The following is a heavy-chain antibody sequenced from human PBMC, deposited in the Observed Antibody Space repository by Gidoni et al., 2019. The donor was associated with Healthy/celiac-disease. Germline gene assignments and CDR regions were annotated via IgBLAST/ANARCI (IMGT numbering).Heavy chain of an antibody. CDR3: ARIQGDTIFGVVLLNWFDP. D-gene: IGHD3-3*01. CDR2: IFSNEVK. V-gene: IGHV2-26*03. CDR1: GFSLSNARMG. J-gene: IGHJ5*02. Sequence: QVTLKESGPVLVKPTETLTLTYTISGFSLSNARMGVSWRRQPPGTALEWLAHIFSNEVKSYSTSLKSRLTISKDTSKSQVVRTMTNMDPVDTATYYCARIQGDTIFGVVLLNWFDPWGQGTLVTVSS.